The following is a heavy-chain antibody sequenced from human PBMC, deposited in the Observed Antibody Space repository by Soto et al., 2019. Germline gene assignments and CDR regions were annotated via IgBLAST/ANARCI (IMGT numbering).Heavy chain of an antibody. Sequence: GGSLRLSCAASGFTFSSYWMSWVRQAPGKGLEWVANIKQDGSEKYYVDSVKGRFTISRDNAKNSLYLQMNSLRAEDTVVYYCATLSGFGYYFDYWGQGTLVTVSS. J-gene: IGHJ4*02. D-gene: IGHD3-16*01. CDR2: IKQDGSEK. CDR3: ATLSGFGYYFDY. CDR1: GFTFSSYW. V-gene: IGHV3-7*03.